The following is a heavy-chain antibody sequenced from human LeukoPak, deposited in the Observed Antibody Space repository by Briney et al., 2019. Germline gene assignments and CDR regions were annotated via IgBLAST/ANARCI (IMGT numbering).Heavy chain of an antibody. D-gene: IGHD6-19*01. CDR1: GFTFSDYY. V-gene: IGHV3-11*06. CDR2: ISSSSSYT. Sequence: GGSLRLSCAASGFTFSDYYMSWIRQAPGKGLEWVSYISSSSSYTNYADSVKGRFTISRDNAKNSLYLQMNSLRVEDTAVYYCARDPSSVEMAGLHNDYWGQGTLVTVSS. J-gene: IGHJ4*02. CDR3: ARDPSSVEMAGLHNDY.